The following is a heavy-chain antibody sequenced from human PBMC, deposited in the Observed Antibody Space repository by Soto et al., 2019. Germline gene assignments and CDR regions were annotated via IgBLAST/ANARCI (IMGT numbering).Heavy chain of an antibody. J-gene: IGHJ3*02. CDR2: IIPILGIA. V-gene: IGHV1-69*02. CDR3: ASRGCSGGSCYFDRQAAFDI. D-gene: IGHD2-15*01. Sequence: QVQLVQSGAEVKKPGSSVKVSCKASGGTFSSYTISWVRQAPGQGLEWMGRIIPILGIANYAQKFQGRVTITADKSTSTAYMELSSLRSEDTAVYYCASRGCSGGSCYFDRQAAFDIWGQGTMVTVSS. CDR1: GGTFSSYT.